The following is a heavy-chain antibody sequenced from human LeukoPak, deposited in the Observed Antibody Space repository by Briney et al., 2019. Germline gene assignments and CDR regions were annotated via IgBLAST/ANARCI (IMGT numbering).Heavy chain of an antibody. V-gene: IGHV4-34*01. D-gene: IGHD3-3*01. J-gene: IGHJ4*02. CDR1: GFTFSSYA. CDR3: ASGQYYDLWSGYYVD. CDR2: INHSGST. Sequence: GSLRLSCAASGFTFSSYAMSWVRQAPGKGLEWIGEINHSGSTNYNPSLESRVTIPVDTSKNHFSLKLSSVTAADTAVYYCASGQYYDLWSGYYVDWGQGTLVTVSA.